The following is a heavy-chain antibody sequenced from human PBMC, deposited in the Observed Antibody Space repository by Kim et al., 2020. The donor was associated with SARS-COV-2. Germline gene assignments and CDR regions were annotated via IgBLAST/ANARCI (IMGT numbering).Heavy chain of an antibody. J-gene: IGHJ3*02. V-gene: IGHV1-69*04. Sequence: SVKVSCKASGGTFSSYAISWVRQAPGQGLEWMGRIIPILGIANYAQKFQGRVTITADKSTSTAYMELSSLRSEYTAVYYCARDIGYSGYDFAAFDIWGQ. CDR1: GGTFSSYA. CDR3: ARDIGYSGYDFAAFDI. D-gene: IGHD5-12*01. CDR2: IIPILGIA.